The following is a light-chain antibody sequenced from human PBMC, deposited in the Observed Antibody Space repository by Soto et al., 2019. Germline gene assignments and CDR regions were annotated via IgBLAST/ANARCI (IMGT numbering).Light chain of an antibody. V-gene: IGKV3D-15*01. Sequence: EIVLTQSPATLSXSPXERATLSGRASQSVSSYLAWYQQKPGQAPRLLIYGASTRATGIPDRFSGSGSGTDFTLTISSLQSEDFAVYYCQQYNNWPLTFGGGTKVDI. CDR2: GAS. J-gene: IGKJ4*01. CDR1: QSVSSY. CDR3: QQYNNWPLT.